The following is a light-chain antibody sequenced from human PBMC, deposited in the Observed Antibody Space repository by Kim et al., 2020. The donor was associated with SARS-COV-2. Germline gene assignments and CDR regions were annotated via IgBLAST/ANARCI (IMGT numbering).Light chain of an antibody. CDR1: QTIIGSY. CDR3: QQYGASPIT. V-gene: IGKV3-20*01. CDR2: HTS. Sequence: FPGEGATLSCRASQTIIGSYLAWYQQKPGQPPRLLIYHTSYRPTGIPDRFSGGGSGTDFTLTISRLEPEDFAVYYCQQYGASPITFGGGTKVDIK. J-gene: IGKJ4*01.